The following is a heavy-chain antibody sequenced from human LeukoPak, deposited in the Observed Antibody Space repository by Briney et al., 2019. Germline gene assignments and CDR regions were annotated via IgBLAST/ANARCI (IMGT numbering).Heavy chain of an antibody. CDR2: IYHSGST. Sequence: SETLSLTCAVSGGSISSSNWWSWVRQPPGKGLEWIGEIYHSGSTNYNPSLKSRVTISVDTSKNQFSLKLSSVTAADTAVYYCARDEKGYCSSTSCPSYYYYMDVWGKGTTVTVSS. J-gene: IGHJ6*03. CDR1: GGSISSSNW. D-gene: IGHD2-2*01. CDR3: ARDEKGYCSSTSCPSYYYYMDV. V-gene: IGHV4-4*02.